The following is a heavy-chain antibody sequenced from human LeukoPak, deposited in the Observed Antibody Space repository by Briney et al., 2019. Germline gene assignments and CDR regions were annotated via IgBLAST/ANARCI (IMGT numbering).Heavy chain of an antibody. Sequence: SETLSLTCTVSGGSISSGSYYWSWIRQPAGKGLEWIGRIYTSGSTNYNPSLKSRVTISVDTSKNQFSLKLSSATAADTAVYYCAREFYYDSSGYYSVYFDYWGQGTLVTVSS. D-gene: IGHD3-22*01. CDR2: IYTSGST. CDR1: GGSISSGSYY. V-gene: IGHV4-61*02. J-gene: IGHJ4*02. CDR3: AREFYYDSSGYYSVYFDY.